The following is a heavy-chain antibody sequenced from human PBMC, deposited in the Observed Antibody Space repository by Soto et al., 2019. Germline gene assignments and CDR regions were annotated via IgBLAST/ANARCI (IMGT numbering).Heavy chain of an antibody. J-gene: IGHJ6*02. D-gene: IGHD2-2*03. Sequence: GGSLRLSCAASGFTFSSYGMHWVRQAPGKGLEWVAVISYDGSNKYYADSVKGRFTISRDNSKNTLYLQMNSLRAEDTAVYYCAKAGYCSSTSCYDDYYYGMDVWGQGTTVTVSS. CDR3: AKAGYCSSTSCYDDYYYGMDV. CDR2: ISYDGSNK. CDR1: GFTFSSYG. V-gene: IGHV3-30*18.